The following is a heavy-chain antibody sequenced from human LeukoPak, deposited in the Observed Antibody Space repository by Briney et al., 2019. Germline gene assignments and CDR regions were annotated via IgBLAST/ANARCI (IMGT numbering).Heavy chain of an antibody. Sequence: GGSLRLSCAASGFTFSSYSMNWVRQAPGKGLEWVSSISGSSIYIYHADSVKGRFTISRDNAKNSLYLQMNSLRAEDTAVYYCAREVYSDSDYYGMDVWGQGTTVTVSS. CDR2: ISGSSIYI. CDR3: AREVYSDSDYYGMDV. J-gene: IGHJ6*02. CDR1: GFTFSSYS. V-gene: IGHV3-21*01. D-gene: IGHD4-11*01.